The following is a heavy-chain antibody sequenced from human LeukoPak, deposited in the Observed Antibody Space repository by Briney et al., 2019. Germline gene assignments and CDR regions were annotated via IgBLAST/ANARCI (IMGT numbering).Heavy chain of an antibody. D-gene: IGHD1-7*01. J-gene: IGHJ4*02. CDR3: AKRTGVTELHFDH. V-gene: IGHV3-23*01. CDR1: GFTFSSYA. Sequence: GGSLRLSCAASGFTFSSYAMSWVRQAPGKGLEWVSAISGSGGSTYYADSVKGRFTISRDNSKNTLYQQMNSLRAEDTAVYYCAKRTGVTELHFDHWGQGTLVTVSS. CDR2: ISGSGGST.